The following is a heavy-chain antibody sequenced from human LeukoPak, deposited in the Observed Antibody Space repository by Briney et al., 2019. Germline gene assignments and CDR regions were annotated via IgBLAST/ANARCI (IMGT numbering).Heavy chain of an antibody. J-gene: IGHJ4*02. CDR2: IYYSGST. V-gene: IGHV4-39*01. D-gene: IGHD1-26*01. CDR1: GGSISSSSYY. CDR3: ARLRFGSSFDY. Sequence: SETLSLTCTVSGGSISSSSYYWGWIRQPPGKGLEWIGSIYYSGSTYYNPSLRSRVTISVDTSKNQFPLKLSSVTAADTAVYYCARLRFGSSFDYWGQGTLVTVSS.